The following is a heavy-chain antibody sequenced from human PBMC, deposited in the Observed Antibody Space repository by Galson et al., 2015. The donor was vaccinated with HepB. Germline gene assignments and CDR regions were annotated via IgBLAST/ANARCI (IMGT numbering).Heavy chain of an antibody. Sequence: SLRLSCAASGLTFNSFAMNWVRQAPGKGLEWVSTISGSGRTYYAASVRGRFTISRDNSKSTLYLQVNSLRDEDTAVYYCASGAVGNTYGLGAFDMWGQGTMVTLSS. D-gene: IGHD4-17*01. CDR1: GLTFNSFA. CDR2: ISGSGRT. V-gene: IGHV3-23*01. J-gene: IGHJ3*02. CDR3: ASGAVGNTYGLGAFDM.